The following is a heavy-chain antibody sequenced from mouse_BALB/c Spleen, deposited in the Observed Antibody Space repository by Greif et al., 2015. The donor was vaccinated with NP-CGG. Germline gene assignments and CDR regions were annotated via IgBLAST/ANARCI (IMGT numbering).Heavy chain of an antibody. Sequence: EVQLQQSGPSLVKPSQTLSLTCSVTGDSITSGYWNWIRKFPGNKLEYMGYISYSGSTYYNPSLKSRISITRDTSKNXGSLRLNSVTIEDTAPYDCARYRGGYSFYFAMDYCVQGTPVTLSS. CDR3: ARYRGGYSFYFAMDY. V-gene: IGHV3-8*02. J-gene: IGHJ4*01. CDR1: GDSITSGY. D-gene: IGHD2-3*01. CDR2: ISYSGST.